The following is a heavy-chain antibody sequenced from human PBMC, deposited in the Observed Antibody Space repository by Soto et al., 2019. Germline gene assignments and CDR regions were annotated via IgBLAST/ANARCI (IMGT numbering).Heavy chain of an antibody. CDR1: GFIFNTYG. V-gene: IGHV3-30*18. J-gene: IGHJ6*02. CDR2: ISYDGSNK. Sequence: PGGSLRLSCAASGFIFNTYGMHWVRQAPGKGLEWVAVISYDGSNKYYAGSVKGRLTISRDNSKNTLYLQMNSLGAEDTAVYYCAKGQHCSTTSCYFYFYGMDVWGQGTKVTVSS. CDR3: AKGQHCSTTSCYFYFYGMDV. D-gene: IGHD2-2*01.